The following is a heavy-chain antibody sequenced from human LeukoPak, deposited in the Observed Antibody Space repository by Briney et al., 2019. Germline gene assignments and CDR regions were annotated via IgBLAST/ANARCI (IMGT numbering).Heavy chain of an antibody. V-gene: IGHV1-69*04. CDR3: ARSVADYYGSGSDLHFDY. CDR1: GGTFSSYA. J-gene: IGHJ4*02. D-gene: IGHD3-10*01. CDR2: IIPILGIA. Sequence: SVKVSCKASGGTFSSYAISWVRQAPGQGLEWMGRIIPILGIANYAQKFQGRVTITADKSTSTAYMELSSLRSEDTAVYYCARSVADYYGSGSDLHFDYWGQGTLVTVSS.